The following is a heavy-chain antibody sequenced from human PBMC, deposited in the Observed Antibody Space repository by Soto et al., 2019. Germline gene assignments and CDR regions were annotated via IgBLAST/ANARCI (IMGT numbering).Heavy chain of an antibody. CDR3: AIDHANISGGDPFDAFDI. V-gene: IGHV3-23*01. CDR1: GFTFSSYA. J-gene: IGHJ3*02. CDR2: ISGSGGST. Sequence: GGSLRLSCAASGFTFSSYAMSWVRQAPGKGQKWVSAISGSGGSTYYADYVKGRFTISRDNSKNTLYLQMNSLRAEDTAVYYCAIDHANISGGDPFDAFDIWGQGTMVTVSS. D-gene: IGHD2-15*01.